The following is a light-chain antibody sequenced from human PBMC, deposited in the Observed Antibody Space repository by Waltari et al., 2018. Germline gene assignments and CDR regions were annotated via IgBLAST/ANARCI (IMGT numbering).Light chain of an antibody. Sequence: QSALTQPASVSGSPGPSITISCTGTSSDVGGVNYVSWYQHPPGKAPKLMIYDVSNRPSGVSNRFSGSKSGNTASLTISGLQAEDEADYYCSSYTSSSTLYVFGTGTKVTVL. CDR2: DVS. J-gene: IGLJ1*01. V-gene: IGLV2-14*03. CDR3: SSYTSSSTLYV. CDR1: SSDVGGVNY.